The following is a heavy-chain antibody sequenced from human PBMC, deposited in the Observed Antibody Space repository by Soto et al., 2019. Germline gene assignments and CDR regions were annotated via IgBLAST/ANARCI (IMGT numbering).Heavy chain of an antibody. V-gene: IGHV1-58*01. CDR3: AADRCTNGVCYTGYYYYGMDV. J-gene: IGHJ6*02. Sequence: ASVKVSCKASGFTFTSSAVQWVRQARGQRLEWIGWIVVGSGNTNYAQKFQERVTITRDMSTSTAYMELSSLRSEDTAVYYCAADRCTNGVCYTGYYYYGMDVWGQGTTVTVSS. CDR2: IVVGSGNT. CDR1: GFTFTSSA. D-gene: IGHD2-8*01.